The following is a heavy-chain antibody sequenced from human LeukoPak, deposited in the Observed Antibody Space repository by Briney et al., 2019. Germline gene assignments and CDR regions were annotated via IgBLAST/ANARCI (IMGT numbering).Heavy chain of an antibody. J-gene: IGHJ4*02. CDR3: ARLSSYGPFDY. CDR2: ISYDGSNK. V-gene: IGHV3-30*04. CDR1: EVTFSSYA. D-gene: IGHD5-18*01. Sequence: GRSLRLSCAASEVTFSSYAMHWVRQAPGKGPEWVAVISYDGSNKYYADSVKGRFTISRDNSKNTLYLQMNSLRAEDTAVYYCARLSSYGPFDYWGQGTLVTVSS.